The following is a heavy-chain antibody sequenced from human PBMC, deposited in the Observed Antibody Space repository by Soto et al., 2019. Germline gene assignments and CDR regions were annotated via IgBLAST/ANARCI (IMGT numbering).Heavy chain of an antibody. CDR3: AKDSIDVWGSYRTPSYGMDV. CDR2: ISYDGSNK. CDR1: GFTFSSYG. D-gene: IGHD3-16*02. J-gene: IGHJ6*02. Sequence: PGGSLRLSCAASGFTFSSYGMHWVRQAPGKGLEWVAVISYDGSNKYYADSVKGRFTISRDNSKNTLYLQMNSLRAEDTAVYYCAKDSIDVWGSYRTPSYGMDVWGQGPTVTVSS. V-gene: IGHV3-30*18.